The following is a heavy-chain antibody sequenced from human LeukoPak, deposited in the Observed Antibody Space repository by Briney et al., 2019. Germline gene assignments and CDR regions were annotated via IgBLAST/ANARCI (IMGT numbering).Heavy chain of an antibody. CDR1: GYTFTSYG. V-gene: IGHV1-18*01. Sequence: ASVKVSCKASGYTFTSYGISWVRQAPGQGLEWMGWISAYNGNTNYAQKLQGRVTMTTDTSTSTACMELRSLRSDDTAVYYCARDGSTVTTPGYWGQGTLVTVSS. D-gene: IGHD4-17*01. J-gene: IGHJ4*02. CDR2: ISAYNGNT. CDR3: ARDGSTVTTPGY.